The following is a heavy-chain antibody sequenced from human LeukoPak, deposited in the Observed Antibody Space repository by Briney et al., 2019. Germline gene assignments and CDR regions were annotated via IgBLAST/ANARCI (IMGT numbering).Heavy chain of an antibody. D-gene: IGHD3-3*02. Sequence: GGSLRLSCAASGFTFSSCAMSWVRQAPGEGLEWVSAICGSGGSTYYADSVKGRFTISRDNSKNTLYLQMNSLRAEDTAVYYCAKLTYLAGEFYFDYWGQGTLVTVSS. J-gene: IGHJ4*02. CDR3: AKLTYLAGEFYFDY. V-gene: IGHV3-23*01. CDR2: ICGSGGST. CDR1: GFTFSSCA.